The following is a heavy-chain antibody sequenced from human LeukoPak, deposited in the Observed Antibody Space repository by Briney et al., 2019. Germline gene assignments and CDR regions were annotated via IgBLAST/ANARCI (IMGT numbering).Heavy chain of an antibody. J-gene: IGHJ6*03. V-gene: IGHV1-18*01. CDR2: ISAYNDNT. Sequence: ASVKVSCKASGYTFTSYGISWVRQAPGQGLEWVGWISAYNDNTNSAQKLQGRVTMTTDTSTSTAYMELRSLRSDDTAVYYCATAGESSGCGTSGYYYYYYMDVWGKGTTVTVSS. CDR3: ATAGESSGCGTSGYYYYYYMDV. D-gene: IGHD6-19*01. CDR1: GYTFTSYG.